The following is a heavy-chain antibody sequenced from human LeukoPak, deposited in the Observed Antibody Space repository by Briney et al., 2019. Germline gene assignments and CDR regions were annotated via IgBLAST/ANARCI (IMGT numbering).Heavy chain of an antibody. V-gene: IGHV3-53*01. CDR2: IFSGGST. J-gene: IGHJ4*02. CDR3: ARDLKTSGWYGDFDY. D-gene: IGHD6-19*01. Sequence: ETLSLTCTVSGGSISSYYWSWVRQAPGKGLEWVSAIFSGGSTFYADSVTGRFTISRDNSKNTAYLEMNSLRAEDTAVYYCARDLKTSGWYGDFDYWGQGTLVTVSS. CDR1: GGSISSYY.